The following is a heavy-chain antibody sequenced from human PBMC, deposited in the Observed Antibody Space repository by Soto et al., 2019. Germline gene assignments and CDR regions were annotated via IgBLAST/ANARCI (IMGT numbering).Heavy chain of an antibody. CDR1: GGTFSSYA. CDR3: ARWETGLSSIDP. V-gene: IGHV1-69*13. CDR2: IIPIFGTA. Sequence: SVKVSFKASGGTFSSYAISWVRQAPGQGLEWMGGIIPIFGTANYAQKFQGRVTITADESTSTAYMELRSLRSDDTAVYYCARWETGLSSIDPWGQGTLVTVSS. J-gene: IGHJ5*02. D-gene: IGHD1-26*01.